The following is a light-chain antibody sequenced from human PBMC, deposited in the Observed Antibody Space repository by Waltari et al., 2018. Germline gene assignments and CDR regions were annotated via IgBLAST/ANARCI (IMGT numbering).Light chain of an antibody. Sequence: QSALTQPPSASGSPGHSVTISCTVTARDVGGLRFVSWYQQHPGKAPRLIIYDVIKRPSGVPDRFSASKSGNTASLTVSGLQPEDEADYFGCSFSGANNLLFGGGTKLTVL. CDR2: DVI. CDR1: ARDVGGLRF. CDR3: CSFSGANNLL. V-gene: IGLV2-8*01. J-gene: IGLJ2*01.